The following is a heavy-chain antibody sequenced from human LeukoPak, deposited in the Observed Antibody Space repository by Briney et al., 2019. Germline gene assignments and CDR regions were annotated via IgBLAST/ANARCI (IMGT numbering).Heavy chain of an antibody. CDR2: ISSSSNII. Sequence: GGSLRLSCAASGFIVSTYSMNWVRQAPGKGLEWVSFISSSSNIIYYADSVKGRFTISRDSAKNSLYLQMSSLRDEDTAVYYCARGPAAAIDYWGQGTLVTVSS. D-gene: IGHD2-2*01. J-gene: IGHJ4*02. CDR1: GFIVSTYS. V-gene: IGHV3-48*02. CDR3: ARGPAAAIDY.